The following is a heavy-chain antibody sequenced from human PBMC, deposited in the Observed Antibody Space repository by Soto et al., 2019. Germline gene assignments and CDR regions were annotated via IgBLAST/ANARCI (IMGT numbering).Heavy chain of an antibody. CDR3: ARAEQQLAFYFDY. CDR2: IYYSGST. V-gene: IGHV4-39*01. D-gene: IGHD6-13*01. CDR1: GGSISSSSYY. Sequence: QLQLQESGPGLVKPSETLSLTCTVSGGSISSSSYYWGWIRRPPGKGLEWIGSIYYSGSTYYNPSLKSRVTISVDTSKNQFSLKLSSVTAADTAVYYCARAEQQLAFYFDYWGQGTLVTVSS. J-gene: IGHJ4*02.